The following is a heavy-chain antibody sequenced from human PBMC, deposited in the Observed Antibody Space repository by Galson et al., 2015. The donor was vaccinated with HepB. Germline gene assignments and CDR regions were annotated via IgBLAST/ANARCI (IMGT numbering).Heavy chain of an antibody. J-gene: IGHJ6*03. CDR3: ARIAVANYYYYYMDV. CDR1: GGSISSYY. D-gene: IGHD6-19*01. CDR2: IYYSGST. Sequence: ETLSLPCTVSGGSISSYYWSWIRQPPGKGLEWIGYIYYSGSTNYNPSLKSRVTISVDTSKNQFSLKLSSVTAADTAVYYCARIAVANYYYYYMDVWGKGTTVTVSS. V-gene: IGHV4-59*01.